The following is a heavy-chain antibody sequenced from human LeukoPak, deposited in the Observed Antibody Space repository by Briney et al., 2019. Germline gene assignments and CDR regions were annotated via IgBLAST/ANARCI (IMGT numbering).Heavy chain of an antibody. CDR3: AKGRYSSSSAYFDY. CDR1: GFTFSSFG. CDR2: ISGGGGTI. J-gene: IGHJ4*02. D-gene: IGHD6-6*01. V-gene: IGHV3-23*01. Sequence: GGSLRLSCAASGFTFSSFGMSWVRQAPGKGLAWISTISGGGGTIYYAASVRGRFAISRDNSMDTLSLQMNSLGAEDTALYYCAKGRYSSSSAYFDYWGQGALVTVSS.